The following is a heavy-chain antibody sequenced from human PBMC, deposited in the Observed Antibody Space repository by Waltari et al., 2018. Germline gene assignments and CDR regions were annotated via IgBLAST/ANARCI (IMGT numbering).Heavy chain of an antibody. CDR2: IYYSGST. J-gene: IGHJ6*03. V-gene: IGHV4-59*01. CDR3: ARSSSWMPYYYYYMDV. Sequence: QVQLQESGPGLVKPSETLSLTCTVSGGSISSYYWSWIRQPPGKGLEWIGYIYYSGSTNYNPSLKSRVTISVDTSKNQFSLKLSSVTAADTAVYYCARSSSWMPYYYYYMDVWGKGTTVTISS. D-gene: IGHD6-13*01. CDR1: GGSISSYY.